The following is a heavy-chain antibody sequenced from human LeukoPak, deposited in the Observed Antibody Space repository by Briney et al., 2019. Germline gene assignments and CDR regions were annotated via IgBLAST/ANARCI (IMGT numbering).Heavy chain of an antibody. Sequence: GGSLRLSCAASGFTFNSYEMNWVRQAPGKGLEWVSYISSSGSTIYYADSVKGRFTISRDNAKNSLYLQMNSLRAEDTAVYYCASQDGYNPYWYFDLWGRGTLVTVSS. V-gene: IGHV3-48*03. D-gene: IGHD5-24*01. CDR1: GFTFNSYE. J-gene: IGHJ2*01. CDR3: ASQDGYNPYWYFDL. CDR2: ISSSGSTI.